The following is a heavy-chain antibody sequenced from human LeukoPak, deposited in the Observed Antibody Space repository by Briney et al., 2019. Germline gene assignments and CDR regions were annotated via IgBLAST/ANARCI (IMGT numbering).Heavy chain of an antibody. CDR1: GFTVSSDS. D-gene: IGHD5-24*01. CDR3: AKYRLIWLPAPVFDF. Sequence: PGGSLRLSCTVSGFTVSSDSMSWVRQAPGKGLEWVSFIYSGGSTHYSDSVKGRFTISRDNSKNTLYLQMNSLRAEDTAVYYCAKYRLIWLPAPVFDFWGQGTLVTVSS. J-gene: IGHJ4*02. CDR2: IYSGGST. V-gene: IGHV3-53*01.